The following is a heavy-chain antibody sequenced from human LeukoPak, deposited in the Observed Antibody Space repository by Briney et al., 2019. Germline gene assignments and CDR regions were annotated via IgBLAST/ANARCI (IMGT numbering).Heavy chain of an antibody. J-gene: IGHJ3*02. D-gene: IGHD3-22*01. Sequence: GGSLRLSCAASGFTFSSYAMSWVRQAPGKGLEWVANIKQDGSEKYYVDYVKGRFTISRDNAKNSLYLQMNSLRAEDTAVYYCARADQTYYYDSSGYAPNEAFDIWGQGTMVTVSS. V-gene: IGHV3-7*01. CDR1: GFTFSSYA. CDR2: IKQDGSEK. CDR3: ARADQTYYYDSSGYAPNEAFDI.